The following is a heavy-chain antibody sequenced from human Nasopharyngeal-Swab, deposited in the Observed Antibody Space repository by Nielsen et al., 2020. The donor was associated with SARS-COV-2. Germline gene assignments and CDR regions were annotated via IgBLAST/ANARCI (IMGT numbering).Heavy chain of an antibody. D-gene: IGHD2-8*01. CDR2: MNPNSGNT. CDR3: ARVYCTNGVCSPPEYYYYYCMDV. J-gene: IGHJ6*03. V-gene: IGHV1-8*01. CDR1: GYTFTSYD. Sequence: ASVKVSCKASGYTFTSYDINWVRQATGQGLEWMGWMNPNSGNTGYAQKFQGRVTMTRNTSISTAYMELSSLRSEDTAVYYCARVYCTNGVCSPPEYYYYYCMDVWGKGTTVTVSS.